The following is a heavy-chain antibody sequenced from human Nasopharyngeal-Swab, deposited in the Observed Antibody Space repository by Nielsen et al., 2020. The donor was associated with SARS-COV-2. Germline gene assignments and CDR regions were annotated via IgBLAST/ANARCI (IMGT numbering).Heavy chain of an antibody. Sequence: VRQMPGKGLEWVSSISSSSSYIYYADSVKGRFSISRGTAKNSLYMQMNSLRAEDTAVYYCAREPVVVPAAPSYGMDVWGQGTTVTVSS. CDR3: AREPVVVPAAPSYGMDV. J-gene: IGHJ6*02. D-gene: IGHD2-2*01. V-gene: IGHV3-21*01. CDR2: ISSSSSYI.